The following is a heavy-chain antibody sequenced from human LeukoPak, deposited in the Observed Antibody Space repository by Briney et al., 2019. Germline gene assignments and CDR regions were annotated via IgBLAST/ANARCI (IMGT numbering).Heavy chain of an antibody. CDR2: ISSSSSTI. Sequence: GGSLRLSCAASGFTFSSYSMNWVRQAPGKGLEWVSYISSSSSTIYYADSAKGRFTISRDNAKNSLYLQMNSLRAEDTAVYYCASYCGGDCYSDFDYWGQGTLVTVSS. V-gene: IGHV3-48*01. CDR3: ASYCGGDCYSDFDY. CDR1: GFTFSSYS. J-gene: IGHJ4*02. D-gene: IGHD2-21*02.